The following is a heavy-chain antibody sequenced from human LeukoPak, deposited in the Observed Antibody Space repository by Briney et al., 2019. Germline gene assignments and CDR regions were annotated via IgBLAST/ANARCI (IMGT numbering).Heavy chain of an antibody. J-gene: IGHJ6*03. CDR3: ASSAAGYYYYYMDV. CDR2: IYTSGST. CDR1: GGSISSYY. Sequence: SETLSLTCTVSGGSISSYYWSWLRQPPANGLEWTGRIYTSGSTNYNPSLKSRVTISVDKSKSQFSLKLSSVTAADTAVYYCASSAAGYYYYYMDVWGKGTTVTVSS. D-gene: IGHD6-13*01. V-gene: IGHV4-4*07.